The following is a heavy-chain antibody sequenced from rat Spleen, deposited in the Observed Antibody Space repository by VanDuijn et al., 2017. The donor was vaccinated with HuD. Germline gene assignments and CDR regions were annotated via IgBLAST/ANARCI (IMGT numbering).Heavy chain of an antibody. CDR2: ISTSGGST. V-gene: IGHV5-25*01. Sequence: EVQLVESGGGLVQPGRSLKLSCVVSGFTFDDFYMAWVRQAPTKGLEWVASISTSGGSTYYRDSVKGRFTISRDNAKSTLYLQMDSLRSEDTATYYCAKGLLQMDAWGQGASVTVSS. CDR3: AKGLLQMDA. D-gene: IGHD1-1*01. J-gene: IGHJ4*01. CDR1: GFTFDDFY.